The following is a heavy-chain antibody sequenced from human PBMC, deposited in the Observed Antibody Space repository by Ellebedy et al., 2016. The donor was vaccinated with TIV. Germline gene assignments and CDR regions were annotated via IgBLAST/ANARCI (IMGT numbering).Heavy chain of an antibody. CDR1: GFTFSSYD. D-gene: IGHD2-21*01. J-gene: IGHJ4*03. Sequence: GGSLRLSCAASGFTFSSYDMHWVRQGTGKGLEWVSAIGTAGDTYYPGSVKGRVTISRENAKNSLYLQIISLRAEDTAVYYCARVRFGDTAVDYWGQGTLVTVSS. CDR2: IGTAGDT. CDR3: ARVRFGDTAVDY. V-gene: IGHV3-13*01.